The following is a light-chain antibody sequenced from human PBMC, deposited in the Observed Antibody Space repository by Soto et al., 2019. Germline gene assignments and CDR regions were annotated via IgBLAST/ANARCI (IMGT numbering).Light chain of an antibody. CDR2: GAS. CDR1: QSVSSSY. V-gene: IGKV3-20*01. Sequence: EMVLTQSPGTLSLSPGERATLSCRASQSVSSSYLAWYQQKPGQAPRLLIYGASSRAAGIPDRFSGSGSGTTFTLNISRLEPEDFAVYYCQKYGSGPMYPFGQGTRLEIK. CDR3: QKYGSGPMYP. J-gene: IGKJ2*01.